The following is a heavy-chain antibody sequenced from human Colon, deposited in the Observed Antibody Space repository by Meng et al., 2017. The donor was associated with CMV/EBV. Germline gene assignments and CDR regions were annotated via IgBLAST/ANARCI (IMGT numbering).Heavy chain of an antibody. CDR3: AREMCYDFWSGYSCGMDV. CDR2: FNCNSCRV. J-gene: IGHJ6*02. D-gene: IGHD3-3*01. V-gene: IGHV3-9*01. CDR1: EFTFDDYD. Sequence: GGSLRLSCVASEFTFDDYDMHWVRHAPGKGLEWVSGFNCNSCRVGYADFVKGRFTISRDNSKNTLYLQMNSLRAEDTAVYYCAREMCYDFWSGYSCGMDVWGQGTTVTVSS.